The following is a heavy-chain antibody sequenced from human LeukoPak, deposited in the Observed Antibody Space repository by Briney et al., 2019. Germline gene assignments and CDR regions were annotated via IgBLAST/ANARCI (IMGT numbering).Heavy chain of an antibody. CDR3: ARGWGGGQRDY. Sequence: SETPSLTCTISGGSISSSSYYWGWIRQPPGKGLEWIGSLYYSGSTYYNPSLKSRVTISVDTSKNQSSLKLSSVTAADAAVYYCARGWGGGQRDYWGQGTLVTVSS. J-gene: IGHJ4*02. CDR1: GGSISSSSYY. CDR2: LYYSGST. D-gene: IGHD3-16*01. V-gene: IGHV4-39*07.